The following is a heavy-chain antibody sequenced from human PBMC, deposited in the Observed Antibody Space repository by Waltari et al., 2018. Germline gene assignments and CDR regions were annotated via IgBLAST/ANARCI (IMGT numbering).Heavy chain of an antibody. CDR3: ARGIVGATG. V-gene: IGHV3-48*03. CDR2: IDKSGSMT. J-gene: IGHJ4*02. Sequence: EVQLVESGGDLVQPGGSLRLNCETSGFTFFNYELNWVRQAPGRGVEGIAYIDKSGSMTFYSDSVRGRFTISRDDAKNSVYLQMNNLRVDDSALYYCARGIVGATGWGQGTLVTVSS. CDR1: GFTFFNYE. D-gene: IGHD1-26*01.